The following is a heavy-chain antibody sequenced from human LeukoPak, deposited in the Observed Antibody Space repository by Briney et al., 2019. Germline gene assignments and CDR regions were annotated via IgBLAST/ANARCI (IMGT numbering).Heavy chain of an antibody. CDR1: GFTFSSYA. CDR3: ARDSPSSGWPWGSYYYGMDV. D-gene: IGHD6-19*01. J-gene: IGHJ6*02. V-gene: IGHV3-30-3*01. CDR2: ISYDGSNK. Sequence: GRSLRLSCAASGFTFSSYAMHWVRQAPGKGLEWVAVISYDGSNKYYADSVKGRFTISRDNSKNTLYLQMNSLRAEDTAVYYCARDSPSSGWPWGSYYYGMDVWGQGTTVTVSS.